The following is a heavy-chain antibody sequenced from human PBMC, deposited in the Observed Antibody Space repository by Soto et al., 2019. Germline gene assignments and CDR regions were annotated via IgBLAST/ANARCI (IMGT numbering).Heavy chain of an antibody. CDR1: GFIFKNYA. V-gene: IGHV3-30*04. Sequence: GGSLRLSCAGSGFIFKNYALNWVRQAPGKGLEWVASITRDGYNKYYADSVKGRFTISRDNSRDTLSLQMTALTIEDSSVYYCTKSSGGISSVGMDYWGQGTRVTVSS. CDR2: ITRDGYNK. D-gene: IGHD3-22*01. J-gene: IGHJ4*02. CDR3: TKSSGGISSVGMDY.